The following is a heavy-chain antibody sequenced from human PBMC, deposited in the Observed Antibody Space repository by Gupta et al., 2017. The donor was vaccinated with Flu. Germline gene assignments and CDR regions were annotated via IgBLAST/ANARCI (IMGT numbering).Heavy chain of an antibody. CDR1: GGTSSSYA. CDR3: ARAVGGVALCGGDCYSRPYYYYYGMDV. CDR2: IIPIFGTA. D-gene: IGHD2-21*02. Sequence: QVQLVQSGAEVKKPGSSVKVSCKVSGGTSSSYAISWVRQAPAQGLEWMGGIIPIFGTANYAQKFQGRVTITADESTSTAYMELSSLRSEDTAVYYCARAVGGVALCGGDCYSRPYYYYYGMDVWGQGTTVTVSS. V-gene: IGHV1-69*01. J-gene: IGHJ6*02.